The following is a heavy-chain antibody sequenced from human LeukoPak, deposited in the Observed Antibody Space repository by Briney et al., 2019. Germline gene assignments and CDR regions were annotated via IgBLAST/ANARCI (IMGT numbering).Heavy chain of an antibody. Sequence: GASVKVSCKASGYMFNLYGISWVRQAPGQRLEWMAWTSVNNGDTKYGQKFQGRVTVTTDTSTSTVYLELRSLRPDDTAVYYCVRDQYLNVMTGFDEWGQGTLVTVSS. D-gene: IGHD3-9*01. CDR1: GYMFNLYG. CDR3: VRDQYLNVMTGFDE. CDR2: TSVNNGDT. J-gene: IGHJ4*02. V-gene: IGHV1-18*01.